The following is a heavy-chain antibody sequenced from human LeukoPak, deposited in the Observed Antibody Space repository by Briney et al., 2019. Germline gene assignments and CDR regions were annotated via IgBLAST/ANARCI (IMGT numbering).Heavy chain of an antibody. V-gene: IGHV3-33*01. CDR1: GFTFRTYG. Sequence: GGPLRLSCAASGFTFRTYGTHWVRQAPGKGLEWAAVIWYDGSNKYYADSVKGRFTISRDNSKNTPYLQMNSLRAEDTAVYYCARGTRYDSSGYYSQDLDYWGQGTLVTVSS. D-gene: IGHD3-22*01. CDR3: ARGTRYDSSGYYSQDLDY. J-gene: IGHJ4*02. CDR2: IWYDGSNK.